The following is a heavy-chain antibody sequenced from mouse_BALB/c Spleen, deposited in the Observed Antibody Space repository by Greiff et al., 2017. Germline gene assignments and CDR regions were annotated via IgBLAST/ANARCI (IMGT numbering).Heavy chain of an antibody. CDR3: AKPSTVVEGWFAY. D-gene: IGHD1-1*01. J-gene: IGHJ3*01. Sequence: EVQGVESGGDLVKPGGSLKLSCAASGFTFSSYGMSWVRQTPDKRLEWVATISSGGSYTYYPDSVKGRFTISRDNAKNTLYLQMSSLKSEDTAMYYCAKPSTVVEGWFAYWGQGTLVTVSA. CDR2: ISSGGSYT. V-gene: IGHV5-6*01. CDR1: GFTFSSYG.